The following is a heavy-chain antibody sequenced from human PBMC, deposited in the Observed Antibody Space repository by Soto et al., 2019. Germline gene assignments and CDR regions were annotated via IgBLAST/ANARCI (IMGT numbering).Heavy chain of an antibody. J-gene: IGHJ4*02. CDR3: AKDYSSGHSFFDY. CDR2: ISYDGSNK. CDR1: GFTFSSYG. Sequence: GGSLRLSCAASGFTFSSYGMHWVRQAPGKGLEWVAVISYDGSNKYYADSVKGRFTISRDNSKNTLYLQMNSLRAEDTAVYYCAKDYSSGHSFFDYWGQGTLVTVSS. V-gene: IGHV3-30*18. D-gene: IGHD6-19*01.